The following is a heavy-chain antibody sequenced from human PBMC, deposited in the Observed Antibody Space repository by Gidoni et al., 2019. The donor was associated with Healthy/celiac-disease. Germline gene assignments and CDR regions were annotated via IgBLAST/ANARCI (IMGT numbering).Heavy chain of an antibody. CDR2: ISGSGGST. Sequence: EVQLLASGGGSVTPGGSLSRSWAAAGVTVWSDALSWVRQAPGKGLEWVSAISGSGGSTYYADSVTGRFTISRDNSKNTLYLQMNSLSAEDTAVYYCAKAGVLRFLEWLFNYYYMDVWGKGTTVTVSS. J-gene: IGHJ6*03. D-gene: IGHD3-3*01. CDR1: GVTVWSDA. V-gene: IGHV3-23*01. CDR3: AKAGVLRFLEWLFNYYYMDV.